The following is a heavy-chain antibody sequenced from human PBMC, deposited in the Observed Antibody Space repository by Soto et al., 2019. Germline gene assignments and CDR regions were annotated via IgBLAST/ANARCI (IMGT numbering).Heavy chain of an antibody. CDR1: GYTFTIYG. D-gene: IGHD4-17*01. V-gene: IGHV1-18*01. CDR3: ARDYGDYVLALDI. CDR2: ISAYNGNT. J-gene: IGHJ3*02. Sequence: ASVKVACKASGYTFTIYGISWVRQAPGQGLEWMGWISAYNGNTNYAQKLQGRATMTTDTSTSKAYMELRSLRSDDTAVYYCARDYGDYVLALDIWGRGTMVTVS.